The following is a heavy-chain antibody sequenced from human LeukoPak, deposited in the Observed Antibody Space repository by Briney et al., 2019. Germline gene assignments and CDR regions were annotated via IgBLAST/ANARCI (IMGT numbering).Heavy chain of an antibody. D-gene: IGHD5-12*01. J-gene: IGHJ6*03. V-gene: IGHV4-59*08. Sequence: SPSETLSLTCTVSGDSISSYYWTWIRQPPGKGLVWIGYIYYSGNTSYNTSLKGRVTISVDTSKNQCSLKLSSVTAADTAVYYCARTPRGYSGYLSFYYYMDVWGKGTTVTVSS. CDR2: IYYSGNT. CDR3: ARTPRGYSGYLSFYYYMDV. CDR1: GDSISSYY.